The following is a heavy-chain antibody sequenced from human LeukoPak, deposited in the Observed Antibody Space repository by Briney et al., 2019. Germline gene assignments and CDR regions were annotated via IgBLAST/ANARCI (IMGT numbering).Heavy chain of an antibody. V-gene: IGHV3-23*01. CDR3: AKPRGQLERRRPFDAFDI. Sequence: GGSLRLSCAASGFTFSSYAMSWVRQAPGKGLEWVSAISGSGGSTYYADSVKGRFTISRDNSKSTLYLQMNSLRAEDTAVYYCAKPRGQLERRRPFDAFDIWGQGTMVTVSS. CDR1: GFTFSSYA. J-gene: IGHJ3*02. CDR2: ISGSGGST. D-gene: IGHD1-1*01.